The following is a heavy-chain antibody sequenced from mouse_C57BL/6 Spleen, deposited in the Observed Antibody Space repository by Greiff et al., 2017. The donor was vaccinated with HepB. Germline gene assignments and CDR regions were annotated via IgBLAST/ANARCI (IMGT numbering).Heavy chain of an antibody. V-gene: IGHV1-85*01. Sequence: VKLMESGPELVKPGASVKLSCKASGYTFTSYDINWVKQRPGQGLEWIGWIYPRDGSTKYNEKFKGKATLTVDTSSSTAYMELHSLTSEDSAVYFCARSVRAGPYAMDYWGQGTSVTVSS. CDR1: GYTFTSYD. J-gene: IGHJ4*01. CDR2: IYPRDGST. CDR3: ARSVRAGPYAMDY. D-gene: IGHD2-2*01.